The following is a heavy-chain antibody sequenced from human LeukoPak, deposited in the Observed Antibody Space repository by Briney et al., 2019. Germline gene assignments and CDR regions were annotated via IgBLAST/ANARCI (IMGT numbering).Heavy chain of an antibody. Sequence: GGSLRLSCAASGFTFSSYWMSWVRQAPGKGLEWVANIKQDGSEKYYVDSVKGRFTISRDNAKNSLYLQMNSLRAEDTAVYYCARDDSSSDDAFDIWGQGTMVTVSS. CDR1: GFTFSSYW. D-gene: IGHD6-6*01. CDR2: IKQDGSEK. V-gene: IGHV3-7*03. CDR3: ARDDSSSDDAFDI. J-gene: IGHJ3*02.